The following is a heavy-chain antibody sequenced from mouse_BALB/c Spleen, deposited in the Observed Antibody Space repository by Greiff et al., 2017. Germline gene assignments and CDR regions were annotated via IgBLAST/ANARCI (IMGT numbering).Heavy chain of an antibody. D-gene: IGHD1-2*01. CDR2: INPSSGYT. V-gene: IGHV1-4*01. J-gene: IGHJ2*01. CDR3: ARESLLRLRENDFYFDY. Sequence: QVQLQQSGAELARPGASVKMSCKASGYTFTSYTMHWVKQRPGQGLEWIGYINPSSGYTNYNQKFKDKATLTADKSSSTAYMQLSSLTSEDSAVYYCARESLLRLRENDFYFDYWGQGTTLTVSS. CDR1: GYTFTSYT.